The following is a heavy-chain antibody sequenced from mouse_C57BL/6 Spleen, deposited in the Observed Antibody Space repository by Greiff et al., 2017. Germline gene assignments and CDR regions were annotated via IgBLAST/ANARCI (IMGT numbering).Heavy chain of an antibody. CDR3: ASTTVVARIYFDY. J-gene: IGHJ2*01. D-gene: IGHD1-1*01. CDR2: ISGGGGNT. CDR1: GFTFSSYT. Sequence: EVKLMESGGGLVKPGGSLKLSCAASGFTFSSYTMSLVRQTPEKRLEWVATISGGGGNTYYPDSVKGRFTISRDNAKNTLYLQMSSLRSEDTALYYCASTTVVARIYFDYWGQGTTLTVSS. V-gene: IGHV5-9*01.